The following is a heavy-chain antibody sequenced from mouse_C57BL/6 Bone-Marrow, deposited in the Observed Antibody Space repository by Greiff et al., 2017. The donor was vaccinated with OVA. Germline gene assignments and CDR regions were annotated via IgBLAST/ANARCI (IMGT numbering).Heavy chain of an antibody. CDR1: GYTFTNYW. CDR2: IYPGGGYT. V-gene: IGHV1-63*01. Sequence: VQLQQSGAELVRPGTSVKMSCKASGYTFTNYWIGWAKQRPGHGLEWIGDIYPGGGYTNYNEKFKGKATLTADKSSSTAYMQFSSLTSEDSAIYYCARECHYYGSSYYYAMDYWGQGTSVTVSS. D-gene: IGHD1-1*01. J-gene: IGHJ4*01. CDR3: ARECHYYGSSYYYAMDY.